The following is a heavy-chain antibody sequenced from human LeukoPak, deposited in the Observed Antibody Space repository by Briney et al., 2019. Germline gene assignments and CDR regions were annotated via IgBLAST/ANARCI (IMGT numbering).Heavy chain of an antibody. J-gene: IGHJ4*02. D-gene: IGHD3-3*01. CDR1: GGTFSSYA. V-gene: IGHV1-69*13. Sequence: ASVKVSCKASGGTFSSYAISWVRQAPGQGLEWMGGTIPVFGTANYAQKFQGRVTITADESTSTAYMELSSLRSEDTAVYYCATNTYDFWSGYRDYFDYWGQGTMVTVSS. CDR3: ATNTYDFWSGYRDYFDY. CDR2: TIPVFGTA.